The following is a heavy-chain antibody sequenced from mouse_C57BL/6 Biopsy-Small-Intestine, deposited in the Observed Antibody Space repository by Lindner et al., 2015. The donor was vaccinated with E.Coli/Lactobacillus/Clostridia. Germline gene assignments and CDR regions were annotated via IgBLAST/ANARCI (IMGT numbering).Heavy chain of an antibody. CDR3: TTRYYGNYETDY. CDR1: GFNIKDYY. V-gene: IGHV14-1*01. D-gene: IGHD2-1*01. CDR2: IDPEDGDT. Sequence: VQLQESGAELVRPGASVKLSCTASGFNIKDYYMHWVKQRPEQGLEWIGRIDPEDGDTEYAPKFQGKVTMTADTSSNTAYLQLSSLTSEDTAVYYCTTRYYGNYETDYWGQGTSVTVSS. J-gene: IGHJ4*01.